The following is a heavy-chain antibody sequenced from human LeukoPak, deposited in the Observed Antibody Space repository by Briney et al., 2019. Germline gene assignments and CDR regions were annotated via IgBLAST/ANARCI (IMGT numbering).Heavy chain of an antibody. V-gene: IGHV1-2*02. CDR1: GYTFTGYY. Sequence: ASVKVSCKASGYTFTGYYMHWVRQAPGQGLAWVGWINPNSGGTNYAQKFQGRVTMTRDTSISTAYMELSRLRSDDTAVYYCARGLYYYGSGSYAGGYWGQGTLVTVSS. J-gene: IGHJ4*02. CDR2: INPNSGGT. CDR3: ARGLYYYGSGSYAGGY. D-gene: IGHD3-10*01.